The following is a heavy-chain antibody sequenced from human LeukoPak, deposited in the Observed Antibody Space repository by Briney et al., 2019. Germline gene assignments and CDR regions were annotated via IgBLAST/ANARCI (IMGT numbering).Heavy chain of an antibody. J-gene: IGHJ4*02. CDR2: ISGYNGET. Sequence: ASVKVSCKASGYTFTGYYMHWVRQAPGQGLEWMGWISGYNGETNYAQKLQGRVTMTTDTSTTTAYMELRSLRSDDTAVYYCARTQTTSGSFSFDYWGQGTLVTVSS. CDR1: GYTFTGYY. V-gene: IGHV1-18*04. CDR3: ARTQTTSGSFSFDY. D-gene: IGHD1-26*01.